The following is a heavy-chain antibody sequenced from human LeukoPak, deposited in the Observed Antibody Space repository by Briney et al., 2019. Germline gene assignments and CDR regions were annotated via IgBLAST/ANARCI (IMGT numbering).Heavy chain of an antibody. CDR1: GYTFTSYD. D-gene: IGHD1-1*01. J-gene: IGHJ6*02. V-gene: IGHV1-8*01. CDR2: MNPNSGNT. CDR3: ARGWKRMGGYYYYGMDV. Sequence: ASVKVSCKASGYTFTSYDINWVRQATGQGLEWMGWMNPNSGNTGYAQKFQGRVTMTRNTSISTAYMELSSLRSEDTAVYYCARGWKRMGGYYYYGMDVWGQGTTVTVSS.